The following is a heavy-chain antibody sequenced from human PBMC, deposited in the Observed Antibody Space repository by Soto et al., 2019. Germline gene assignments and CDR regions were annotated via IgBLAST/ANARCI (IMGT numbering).Heavy chain of an antibody. CDR1: GHSLSGYY. Sequence: GASVKVSCKASGHSLSGYYLHWVRQAPGQGPEWMGWINPNSGGTKYVQKFQGRVTMTRDMPSRTVYMQLSNLRSDDTAVYYCAGASSGVSSVVAAYWGQGTLVTVSS. J-gene: IGHJ4*02. CDR2: INPNSGGT. D-gene: IGHD2-15*01. V-gene: IGHV1-2*02. CDR3: AGASSGVSSVVAAY.